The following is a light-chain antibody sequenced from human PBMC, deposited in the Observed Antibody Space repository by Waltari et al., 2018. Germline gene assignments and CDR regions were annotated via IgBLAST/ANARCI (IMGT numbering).Light chain of an antibody. CDR1: SSHVGGYNY. J-gene: IGLJ2*01. Sequence: QSALTQPRSVSGSPGQSVTISCTGTSSHVGGYNYVPWYQQHPGKAPKLMIYDVSKRPSGVPDRFSGSKSGNTASLTISGLQAEDEADYYCCSYAGSYTVFGGGTKLTVL. CDR3: CSYAGSYTV. CDR2: DVS. V-gene: IGLV2-11*01.